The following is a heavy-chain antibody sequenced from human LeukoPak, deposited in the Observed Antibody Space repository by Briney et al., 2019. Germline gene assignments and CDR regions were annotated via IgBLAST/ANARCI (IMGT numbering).Heavy chain of an antibody. Sequence: ASVKVSCKVSGYTLTELSMHWVRQAPGKGLEWMGGFDPEDGETIYAQKLQDRVTLAEDTSTDTAYLELSSLRSEDTALYYCATVEREYFDTSGYFDYWGQGTLVTVSS. CDR1: GYTLTELS. D-gene: IGHD3-22*01. CDR2: FDPEDGET. CDR3: ATVEREYFDTSGYFDY. V-gene: IGHV1-24*01. J-gene: IGHJ4*02.